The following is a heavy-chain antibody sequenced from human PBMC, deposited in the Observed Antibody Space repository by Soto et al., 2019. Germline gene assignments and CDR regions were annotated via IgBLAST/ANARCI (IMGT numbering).Heavy chain of an antibody. Sequence: ETLSLTCTVSGGSVSNSNYYWGWIRQSPGKGLEWIGSVYYRVRSYSKSSVKSRVTISVDTSKNQFSLNLNSVTASDTAVYFCVSQRTSVLTQAYFDYWGPGALVTVSS. D-gene: IGHD2-8*01. CDR3: VSQRTSVLTQAYFDY. V-gene: IGHV4-39*01. CDR2: VYYRVRS. CDR1: GGSVSNSNYY. J-gene: IGHJ4*02.